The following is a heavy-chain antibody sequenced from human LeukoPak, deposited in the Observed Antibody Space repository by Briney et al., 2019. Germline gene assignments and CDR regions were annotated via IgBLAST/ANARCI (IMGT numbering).Heavy chain of an antibody. Sequence: GGSLRLSCAASGFTFSTYRMSWVRQAPGKGLVWVSRINSDGSSTSYADSVKGRFTISRDDAKNSLYLQMSSLRAEDTAVYYCAELGITMIGGVWGKGTTVTISS. CDR2: INSDGSST. D-gene: IGHD3-10*02. V-gene: IGHV3-74*01. CDR3: AELGITMIGGV. J-gene: IGHJ6*04. CDR1: GFTFSTYR.